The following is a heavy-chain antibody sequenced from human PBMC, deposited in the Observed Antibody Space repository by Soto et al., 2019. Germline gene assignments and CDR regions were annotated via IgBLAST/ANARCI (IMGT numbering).Heavy chain of an antibody. Sequence: GASVKVSCKSSGGTFSSYTISCVRQAPGQGLEWMGRIIPILGIANYAQKFQGRVTITADKSTSTAYMELSSLRSEDTAVYYCARGYCSSTSCFPPDYWGQGTLVTVSS. V-gene: IGHV1-69*02. CDR3: ARGYCSSTSCFPPDY. J-gene: IGHJ4*02. CDR2: IIPILGIA. CDR1: GGTFSSYT. D-gene: IGHD2-2*01.